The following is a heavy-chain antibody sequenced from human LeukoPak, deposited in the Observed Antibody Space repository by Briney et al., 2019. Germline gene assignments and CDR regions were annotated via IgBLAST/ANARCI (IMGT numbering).Heavy chain of an antibody. CDR2: VFYTGLT. CDR1: GGTIRSYY. CDR3: ARDTSSLWYFDL. D-gene: IGHD3-16*01. J-gene: IGHJ2*01. Sequence: SETLSLTCTVSGGTIRSYYWSWIRQPPGKGLEWIGYVFYTGLTNYNPSLESRVTISVDTSKNQFSLKLSSLTAADTAAYFCARDTSSLWYFDLWGRGTLVTVSS. V-gene: IGHV4-59*01.